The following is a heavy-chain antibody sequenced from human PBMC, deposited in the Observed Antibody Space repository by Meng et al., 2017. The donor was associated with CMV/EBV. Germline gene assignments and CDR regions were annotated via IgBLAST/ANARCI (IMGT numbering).Heavy chain of an antibody. CDR2: INPNSGGT. D-gene: IGHD4-23*01. CDR1: GYTFTGYY. J-gene: IGHJ4*02. V-gene: IGHV1-2*02. CDR3: ARVMGHYGGNSGGY. Sequence: ASVKVSCKASGYTFTGYYMHWVRQAPGQGLEWMGWINPNSGGTNYAQKFQGRVTMTRDTSISTAYMELSRLRSDDTAVYYRARVMGHYGGNSGGYWGQGTLVTVSS.